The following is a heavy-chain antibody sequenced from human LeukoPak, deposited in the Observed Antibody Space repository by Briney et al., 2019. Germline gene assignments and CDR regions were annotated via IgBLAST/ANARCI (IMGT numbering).Heavy chain of an antibody. CDR3: ARLLVVVPGASIHWFDP. Sequence: GASVKVSCKASGYIFTNYAMNWVRQVPGQGLEWMGWINTNTGNPTYAQGFTGRFVFSLDTSVSTAYLKISSLKAEDTAVYYCARLLVVVPGASIHWFDPWGQGTLVTVSS. CDR1: GYIFTNYA. V-gene: IGHV7-4-1*02. D-gene: IGHD2-2*01. J-gene: IGHJ5*02. CDR2: INTNTGNP.